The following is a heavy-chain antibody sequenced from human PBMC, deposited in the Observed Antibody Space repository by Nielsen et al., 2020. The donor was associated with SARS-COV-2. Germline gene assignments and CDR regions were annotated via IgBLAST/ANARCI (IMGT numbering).Heavy chain of an antibody. D-gene: IGHD6-19*01. CDR3: ARGLVVAVAGTSAWFDP. J-gene: IGHJ5*02. CDR2: MNPNSGNT. Sequence: ASVKVSCKASGYTFTSYDINWVRQATGQGLEWMGWMNPNSGNTGYAQKLQGRVTMTTDTSTSTAYMELRSLRSDDTAVYYCARGLVVAVAGTSAWFDPWGQGTLVTVSS. CDR1: GYTFTSYD. V-gene: IGHV1-8*01.